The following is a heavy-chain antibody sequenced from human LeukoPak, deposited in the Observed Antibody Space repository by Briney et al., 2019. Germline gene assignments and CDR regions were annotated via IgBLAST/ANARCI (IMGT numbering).Heavy chain of an antibody. CDR2: IYYSGST. D-gene: IGHD2-15*01. J-gene: IGHJ5*02. Sequence: PSETLSLTHSVSGGYNSSNRYYWRWIRQPPGKGLEWIGSIYYSGSTYYNPSLKSRVTISVDTSKNQFSLKLSSVTAADTAVYYCARRERIACWFDPWGQGTLVTVSS. CDR1: GGYNSSNRYY. V-gene: IGHV4-39*01. CDR3: ARRERIACWFDP.